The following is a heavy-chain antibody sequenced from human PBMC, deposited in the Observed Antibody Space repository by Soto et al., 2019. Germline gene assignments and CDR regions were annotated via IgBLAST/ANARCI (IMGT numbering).Heavy chain of an antibody. D-gene: IGHD2-21*01. V-gene: IGHV4-31*03. CDR3: AASCVGCGGFNYYGMDV. CDR1: GGSISSGGYY. CDR2: IYYSGST. J-gene: IGHJ6*02. Sequence: QVQLQESGPGLVKPSQTLSLTCTVSGGSISSGGYYWSWIRQHPGKGLEWIGYIYYSGSTYYNPXRKSRVTLSVDXSXNXISLKLSSVTAADTAVYYCAASCVGCGGFNYYGMDVWGQGTTVTVSS.